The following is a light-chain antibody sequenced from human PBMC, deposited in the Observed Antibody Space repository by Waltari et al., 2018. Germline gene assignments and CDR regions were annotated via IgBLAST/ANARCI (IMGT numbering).Light chain of an antibody. Sequence: PGSPPRLFLREKTDSDNEQGSGIPSRFSGAKYPSANAGVLRISGPESADEADYYCMILHNGAVVFGGGTKLTVL. CDR3: MILHNGAVV. J-gene: IGLJ3*02. CDR2: EKTDSDN. V-gene: IGLV5-45*01.